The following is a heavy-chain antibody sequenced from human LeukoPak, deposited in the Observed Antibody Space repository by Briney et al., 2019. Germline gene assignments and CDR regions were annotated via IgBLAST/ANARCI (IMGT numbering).Heavy chain of an antibody. CDR2: INPSGGST. CDR1: GYTFTSYY. V-gene: IGHV1-46*01. J-gene: IGHJ6*02. CDR3: ARPTKTDCSSTSCYFYYYYYGMDV. D-gene: IGHD2-2*01. Sequence: GASVKVSCKASGYTFTSYYMHWVRQAPGQGLEWMGIINPSGGSTSYAQKFQGRVTITADESTSTAYMELSSLRSEDTAVYYCARPTKTDCSSTSCYFYYYYYGMDVWGQGTTVTVSS.